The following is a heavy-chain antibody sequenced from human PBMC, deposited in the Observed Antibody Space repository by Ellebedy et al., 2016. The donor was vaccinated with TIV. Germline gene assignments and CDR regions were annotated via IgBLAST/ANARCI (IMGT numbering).Heavy chain of an antibody. CDR1: AGSISSYY. CDR2: IYTRGIT. V-gene: IGHV4-4*07. J-gene: IGHJ3*02. CDR3: AREGWELTHDAFDI. Sequence: SETLSLTCTVSAGSISSYYWSWIRQTAGQGLEWIGRIYTRGITNYNPSLKSRVTMSVDTSKNQFSLKLSSVTAAETAVYYCAREGWELTHDAFDIWGQGTMVTVSS. D-gene: IGHD1-26*01.